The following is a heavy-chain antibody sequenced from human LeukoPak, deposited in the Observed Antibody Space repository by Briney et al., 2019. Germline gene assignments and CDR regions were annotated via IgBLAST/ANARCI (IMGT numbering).Heavy chain of an antibody. V-gene: IGHV3-23*01. D-gene: IGHD1-26*01. CDR1: GFAFSSYA. CDR3: VKDRGGSPFYGMDV. Sequence: GGSLRLSCAGSGFAFSSYAMSWVRQAPGKGLEWVSTISGSGGAGTYYADSVKGRFTVSRDNSRNTLYLPMNSLRAEDTAIYYCVKDRGGSPFYGMDVWGQGTTVTVSS. CDR2: ISGSGGAGT. J-gene: IGHJ6*02.